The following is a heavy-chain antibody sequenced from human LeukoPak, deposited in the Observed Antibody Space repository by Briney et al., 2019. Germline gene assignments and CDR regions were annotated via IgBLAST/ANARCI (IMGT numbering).Heavy chain of an antibody. D-gene: IGHD5-12*01. J-gene: IGHJ2*01. CDR2: ISAYNGNT. CDR3: ARAGGGYQGFWYFDL. CDR1: RYTLTSYG. V-gene: IGHV1-18*01. Sequence: GASVNVSCMASRYTLTSYGISGVRQAPGQGLEWMGWISAYNGNTNYAQKLQGRVTMTTDTSTSTAYMELRSLRSDDTAVYYCARAGGGYQGFWYFDLWGRGTLVTVSS.